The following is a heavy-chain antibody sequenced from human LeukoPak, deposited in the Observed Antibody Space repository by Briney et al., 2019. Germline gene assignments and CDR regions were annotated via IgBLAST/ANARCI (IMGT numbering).Heavy chain of an antibody. CDR3: STAPHSGSYFLNWFDP. Sequence: PGGSLRLSCAASGFTFSNAWMNWVRQAPGKGLEWVGRIKSKTDGETTDCAAPVKGRFTISRDDSKNTLYLQMNSLKTEDTAVYYCSTAPHSGSYFLNWFDPWGQGNLVTVSS. CDR1: GFTFSNAW. D-gene: IGHD1-26*01. V-gene: IGHV3-15*07. J-gene: IGHJ5*02. CDR2: IKSKTDGETT.